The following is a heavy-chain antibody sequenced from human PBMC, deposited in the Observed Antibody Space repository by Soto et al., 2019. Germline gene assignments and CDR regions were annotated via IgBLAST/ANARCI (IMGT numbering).Heavy chain of an antibody. J-gene: IGHJ5*02. V-gene: IGHV3-23*01. D-gene: IGHD3-9*01. CDR2: ISGRGGTI. Sequence: GGSLRLSCVASGFTFNNFLMSWVRQAPGKGLEWVSGISGRGGTISYADSVKGRFTISSDNSKNTLYLQMNSLRAEDTAIYYCSKADDILTGYAFDPSGQGTLVTVSS. CDR3: SKADDILTGYAFDP. CDR1: GFTFNNFL.